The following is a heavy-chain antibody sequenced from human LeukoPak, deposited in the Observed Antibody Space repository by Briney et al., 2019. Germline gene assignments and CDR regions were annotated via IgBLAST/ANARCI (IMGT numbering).Heavy chain of an antibody. J-gene: IGHJ4*02. V-gene: IGHV3-23*01. CDR1: GFTFSSYA. D-gene: IGHD1-26*01. CDR3: AKGQRSYWGAGDY. Sequence: PGGSLRLSCAASGFTFSSYAMSWVRQAPGKGLEWVSAISGSGGSTYYADSVKGRFTISRDNSKNTLYLQMKSLRAEDTAVYYCAKGQRSYWGAGDYWGQGTQVTVSS. CDR2: ISGSGGST.